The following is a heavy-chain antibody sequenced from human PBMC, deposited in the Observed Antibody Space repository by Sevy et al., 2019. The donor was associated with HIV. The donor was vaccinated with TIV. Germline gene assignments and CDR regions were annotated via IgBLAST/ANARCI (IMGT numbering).Heavy chain of an antibody. CDR3: ARAIGKDGAY. V-gene: IGHV3-7*03. J-gene: IGHJ4*02. CDR1: GFTFSDSW. CDR2: INQDGSVI. D-gene: IGHD2-8*01. Sequence: GGSLRLSCTASGFTFSDSWMHWVRQAPGKGLEWLANINQDGSVIYYVDSVKGRFIISRDNSRNSLFLQMGSLGAGDTATYYCARAIGKDGAYWGQGTLVTVSS.